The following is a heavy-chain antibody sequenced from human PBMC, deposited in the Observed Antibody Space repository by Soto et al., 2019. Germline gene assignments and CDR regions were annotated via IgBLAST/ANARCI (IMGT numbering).Heavy chain of an antibody. CDR3: ARGRYGDY. V-gene: IGHV1-18*01. D-gene: IGHD1-1*01. J-gene: IGHJ4*02. Sequence: QVHLVQSGAEVKKPGASVKVSCQGSGYAFTTYGITWVRQAPGQGLEWMGWISAHNGNTNYAQKRQGRVTVTRDTSTSTAYMELRSLRYDDTAVYDCARGRYGDYWGQGALVTVSS. CDR2: ISAHNGNT. CDR1: GYAFTTYG.